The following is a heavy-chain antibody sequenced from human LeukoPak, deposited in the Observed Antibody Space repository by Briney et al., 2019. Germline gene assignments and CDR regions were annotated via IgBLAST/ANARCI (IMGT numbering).Heavy chain of an antibody. CDR3: AKDYYGSGSYYNEPPYYYYGMDV. V-gene: IGHV3-23*01. CDR2: ISGGGGST. CDR1: GFTLSSYA. J-gene: IGHJ6*02. Sequence: GGSLRLSCEVSGFTLSSYAMSWVRQAPGKGLEWVSAISGGGGSTYYADSVKGRFTISRDNSKNTLYLQMNSLRAEDTAVYYCAKDYYGSGSYYNEPPYYYYGMDVWGQGTTVTVSS. D-gene: IGHD3-10*01.